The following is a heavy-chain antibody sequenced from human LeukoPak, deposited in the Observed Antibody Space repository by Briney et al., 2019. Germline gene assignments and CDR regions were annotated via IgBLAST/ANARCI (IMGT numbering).Heavy chain of an antibody. V-gene: IGHV4-59*01. CDR2: IYYSGST. J-gene: IGHJ3*02. Sequence: SETLSLTCTVSGGSISSYYWSWLRQPPGKGLEWIGYIYYSGSTNYNPSLKSRVTISVDTSKNQFSLKLSSVTAADTAVYYCARDLYDSSGGAFDIWGQGTMVTVSS. D-gene: IGHD3-22*01. CDR3: ARDLYDSSGGAFDI. CDR1: GGSISSYY.